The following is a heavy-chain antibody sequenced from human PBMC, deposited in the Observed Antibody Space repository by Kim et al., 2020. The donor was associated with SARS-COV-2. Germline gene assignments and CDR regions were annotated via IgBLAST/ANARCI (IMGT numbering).Heavy chain of an antibody. V-gene: IGHV4-59*01. J-gene: IGHJ5*02. CDR2: IHDSGST. D-gene: IGHD6-19*01. CDR1: GGSISRYY. Sequence: SETLSLTCTVSGGSISRYYWSWIRQPPGKGPEWIGYIHDSGSTNHNPSLKSRVTISVDTFKNQFSLKLSSVTAADTAVYYCARVASSIAVAVAFDPWGQGTLVTVSS. CDR3: ARVASSIAVAVAFDP.